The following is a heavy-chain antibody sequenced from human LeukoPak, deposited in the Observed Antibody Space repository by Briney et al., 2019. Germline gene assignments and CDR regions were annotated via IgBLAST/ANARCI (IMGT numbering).Heavy chain of an antibody. CDR3: ARVPQLERRINWFDP. J-gene: IGHJ5*02. CDR2: INPNSGGT. CDR1: GYTFTGYY. D-gene: IGHD1-1*01. V-gene: IGHV1-2*02. Sequence: ASVKVSCKASGYTFTGYYMHWVRQAPGQGLEWMGWINPNSGGTNYAQKLQGRVTMTTDTSTSTAYMELRSLRSDDTAVYYCARVPQLERRINWFDPWGQGTLVTVSS.